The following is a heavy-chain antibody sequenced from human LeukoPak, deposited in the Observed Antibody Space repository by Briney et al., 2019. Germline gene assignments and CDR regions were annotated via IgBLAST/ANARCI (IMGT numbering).Heavy chain of an antibody. J-gene: IGHJ4*02. V-gene: IGHV4-59*01. CDR2: IYYSGST. CDR3: PKGTWSYGSGSSYFDY. CDR1: GGSFSSYY. D-gene: IGHD3-10*01. Sequence: SETLSLTCAVSGGSFSSYYWSWIRQPPGKGLEWIGYIYYSGSTNYNPSLKSRVTISVDTSKNQFSLKLSSVTAADTAVYYCPKGTWSYGSGSSYFDYWGQGTLVTVSS.